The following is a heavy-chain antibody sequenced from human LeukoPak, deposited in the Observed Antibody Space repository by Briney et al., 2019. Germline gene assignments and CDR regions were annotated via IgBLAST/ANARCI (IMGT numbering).Heavy chain of an antibody. V-gene: IGHV4-31*03. CDR2: IYYSGST. J-gene: IGHJ3*02. Sequence: PSQTLSLTCTVSGGSISSGGYCWSWLRQHPGKGLEWIGYIYYSGSTNYNPSLKSRVTISVDTSKNQFSLKLSSVTAADTAVYYCARLSAETILRYFDWQPEGGAFDIWGQGTMVTVSS. CDR1: GGSISSGGYC. CDR3: ARLSAETILRYFDWQPEGGAFDI. D-gene: IGHD3-9*01.